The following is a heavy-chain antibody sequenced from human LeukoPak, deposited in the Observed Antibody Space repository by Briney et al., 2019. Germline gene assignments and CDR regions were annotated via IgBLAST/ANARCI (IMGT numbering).Heavy chain of an antibody. J-gene: IGHJ3*02. CDR1: GFTFTNYN. Sequence: GGSLRLSCAASGFTFTNYNMNWVRQAPGKGLEWVSSIHSSCGSIYYADSLKGRFTISRDNAKNSLYLQMNSLRAEDTAVYYCARDLAWDAFDIWGQGTMVTVSS. CDR2: IHSSCGSI. V-gene: IGHV3-21*01. CDR3: ARDLAWDAFDI.